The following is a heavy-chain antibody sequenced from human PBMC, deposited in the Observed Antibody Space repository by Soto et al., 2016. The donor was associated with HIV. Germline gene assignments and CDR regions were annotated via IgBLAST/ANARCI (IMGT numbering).Heavy chain of an antibody. J-gene: IGHJ4*02. D-gene: IGHD6-13*01. CDR2: IWYDGSNK. V-gene: IGHV3-33*01. Sequence: VQLVESGGGVVQPGRSLRLSCAASGFTFSSYGMHWVRQAPGKGLEWVAVIWYDGSNKYYADSVKGRFTISRDNSKNTLYLQMNSLRAEDTAVYYCARGGYSSSWYPLGYWGQGTLVTVSS. CDR3: ARGGYSSSWYPLGY. CDR1: GFTFSSYG.